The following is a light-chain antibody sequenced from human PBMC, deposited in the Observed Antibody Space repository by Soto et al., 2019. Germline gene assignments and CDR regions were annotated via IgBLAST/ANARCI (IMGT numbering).Light chain of an antibody. CDR1: QSVSTN. V-gene: IGKV3-15*01. Sequence: EIVMTQSPATLSMSPGERATLSCRASQSVSTNLAWYQQKTGQAPRLLIYGASTRATGIPARFSGSGSGTDFTLTISSLQPEDFATYYCQQSYSPPRTFGQGTKVEIK. CDR3: QQSYSPPRT. J-gene: IGKJ1*01. CDR2: GAS.